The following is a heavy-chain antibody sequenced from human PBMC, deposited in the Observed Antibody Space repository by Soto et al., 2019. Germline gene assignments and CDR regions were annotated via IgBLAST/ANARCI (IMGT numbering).Heavy chain of an antibody. CDR3: AGHKENFDRSGAP. D-gene: IGHD3-22*01. Sequence: LSHTWMGSGGSINSIGFYWGWIRQPPGKGLEWIGSIYYSGNTHYNPSLKSRVTISIDTSKNQFSLKLNFMTAADTAVYYCAGHKENFDRSGAPWGQ. CDR1: GGSINSIGFY. CDR2: IYYSGNT. J-gene: IGHJ5*02. V-gene: IGHV4-39*01.